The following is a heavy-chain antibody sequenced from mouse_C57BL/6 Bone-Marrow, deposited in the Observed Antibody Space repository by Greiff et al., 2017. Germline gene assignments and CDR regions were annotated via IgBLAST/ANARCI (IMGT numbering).Heavy chain of an antibody. V-gene: IGHV1S41*01. CDR3: ARENYYGRSSYAMDY. CDR1: GYTFTSYW. D-gene: IGHD1-1*01. J-gene: IGHJ4*01. Sequence: ELVKPGASVKLSCKASGYTFTSYWIDWIRQRPGQGLEWIGRIAPGSGSSFYNEIFKGKATLTVDTSSSTASIQLSSLSSEDSAFYFCARENYYGRSSYAMDYWGQGTSVTVSS. CDR2: IAPGSGSS.